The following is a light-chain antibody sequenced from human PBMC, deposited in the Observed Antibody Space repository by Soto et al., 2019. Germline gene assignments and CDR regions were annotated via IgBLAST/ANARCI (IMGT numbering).Light chain of an antibody. Sequence: QSVVTQAPSASGTPGQRVVISCCGTSSNIGNNFVYWYQRLPGTAPKLLIYRNNQRRSGVPDRFSGSKSGTSAFLAISGLRSEDEAEYYCAAWDDSLYGHYVFGTGTKLTVL. J-gene: IGLJ1*01. CDR2: RNN. CDR3: AAWDDSLYGHYV. CDR1: SSNIGNNF. V-gene: IGLV1-47*01.